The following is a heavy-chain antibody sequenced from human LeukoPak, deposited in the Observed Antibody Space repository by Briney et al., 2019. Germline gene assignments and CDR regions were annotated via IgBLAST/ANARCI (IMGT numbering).Heavy chain of an antibody. V-gene: IGHV3-30-3*01. D-gene: IGHD2-2*01. CDR2: ISYDGSNK. CDR1: GFTFSSYA. CDR3: ARGDIVVVPAAFGAFDI. J-gene: IGHJ3*02. Sequence: GGSLRLSCAASGFTFSSYAMHWVRQAPGKGLEWVAVISYDGSNKYYADSVKGRFTISRDNSKNTLYLQMSSLRSEDTAVYYCARGDIVVVPAAFGAFDIWGQGTMVTVSS.